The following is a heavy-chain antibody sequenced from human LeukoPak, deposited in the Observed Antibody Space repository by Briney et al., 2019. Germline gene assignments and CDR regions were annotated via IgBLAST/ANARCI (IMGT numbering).Heavy chain of an antibody. J-gene: IGHJ4*02. CDR2: INPNSGGT. CDR1: GYTFTGYY. Sequence: GASVKVSCKASGYTFTGYYMHWVRQAPGQGLEWMGWINPNSGGTNYAQKFQGRVTMTRDTSISTAYMELSRLRSDDTAVYYCARGNSGSCLAASGFDYWGQGTLVTVSS. V-gene: IGHV1-2*02. D-gene: IGHD1-26*01. CDR3: ARGNSGSCLAASGFDY.